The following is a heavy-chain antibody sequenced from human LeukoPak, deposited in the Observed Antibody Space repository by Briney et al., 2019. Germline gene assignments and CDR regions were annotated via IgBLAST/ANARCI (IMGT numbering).Heavy chain of an antibody. CDR3: ARDLATTVVTPLAFDI. CDR1: GFTFSSYS. V-gene: IGHV3-21*01. J-gene: IGHJ3*02. Sequence: PGGSLRLSCAASGFTFSSYSMNWVRQAPGKGLEWVSSISSSSSYIYYADSVKGRFTISRDNAKNSLYLQMNSLRAEDTAVYYCARDLATTVVTPLAFDIWGQGTMVTVSS. CDR2: ISSSSSYI. D-gene: IGHD4-23*01.